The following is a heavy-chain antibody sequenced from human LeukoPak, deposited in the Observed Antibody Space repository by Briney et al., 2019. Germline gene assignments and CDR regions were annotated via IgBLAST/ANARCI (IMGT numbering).Heavy chain of an antibody. D-gene: IGHD6-13*01. CDR2: IIPIFGTA. V-gene: IGHV1-69*06. CDR3: AREEESSSWYPLGY. CDR1: GYTFTGYY. J-gene: IGHJ4*02. Sequence: SLKVSCKASGYTFTGYYMHWVRQAPGQGLEWMGGIIPIFGTANYAQTFQGRVTITADKSTSTAYMELSSLRSEDTAVYYCAREEESSSWYPLGYWGQGTLVTVSS.